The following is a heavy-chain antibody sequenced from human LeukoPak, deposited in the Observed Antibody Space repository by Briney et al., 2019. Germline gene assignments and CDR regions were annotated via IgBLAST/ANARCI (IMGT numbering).Heavy chain of an antibody. Sequence: ASVKVSCKASGYTLTDYYMHWVRQAPGQGLEWMGWINPNSGGTNYAQKLQGRVTMTRNTSINTAYMELSRLRSDDTAVYYCARGSRYYYYYMDVWGKGTTVTVSS. J-gene: IGHJ6*03. CDR3: ARGSRYYYYYMDV. CDR2: INPNSGGT. CDR1: GYTLTDYY. V-gene: IGHV1-2*02.